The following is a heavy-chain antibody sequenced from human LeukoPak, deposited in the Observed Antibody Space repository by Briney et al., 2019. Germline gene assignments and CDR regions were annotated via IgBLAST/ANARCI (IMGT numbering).Heavy chain of an antibody. CDR2: MNPNSGNT. CDR1: GYTFTSYD. Sequence: ASVKVSCKASGYTFTSYDINWVRQATGQGLEWMGWMNPNSGNTGYAQKFQGRVTMTEDTSTDTAYMELSSLRSEDTAVYYCATGYCSSTSCPYGMDVWGQGTTVTVSS. V-gene: IGHV1-8*01. D-gene: IGHD2-2*01. J-gene: IGHJ6*02. CDR3: ATGYCSSTSCPYGMDV.